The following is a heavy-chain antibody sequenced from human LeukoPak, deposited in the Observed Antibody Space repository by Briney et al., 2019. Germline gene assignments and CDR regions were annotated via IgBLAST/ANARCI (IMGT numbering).Heavy chain of an antibody. J-gene: IGHJ5*02. CDR3: AKDRPYITSWYGCSTP. CDR1: GFTFSSYG. V-gene: IGHV3-23*01. Sequence: AGGSLRLSCAASGFTFSSYGMSWVRQAPGKGLEWVSAISGSGGSTYYADSVKGRFTISRDNSKNTLYLQMNSLRAEDTAVYYCAKDRPYITSWYGCSTPWGQGTLVIVSS. CDR2: ISGSGGST. D-gene: IGHD6-13*01.